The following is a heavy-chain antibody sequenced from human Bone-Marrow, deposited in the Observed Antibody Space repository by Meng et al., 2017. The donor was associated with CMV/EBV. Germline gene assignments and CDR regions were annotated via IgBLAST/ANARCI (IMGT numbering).Heavy chain of an antibody. Sequence: GESLKISCAASGFTFSSYGMHWVRQAPGKGLEWVAVIWYDGSNKYYADSVKGRFTISRDNSKNTLYLQMNSLRAEDTAVYYCAKLVGYSLRGMDVWGQGTTVTVSS. D-gene: IGHD5-18*01. CDR3: AKLVGYSLRGMDV. V-gene: IGHV3-33*06. CDR1: GFTFSSYG. J-gene: IGHJ6*02. CDR2: IWYDGSNK.